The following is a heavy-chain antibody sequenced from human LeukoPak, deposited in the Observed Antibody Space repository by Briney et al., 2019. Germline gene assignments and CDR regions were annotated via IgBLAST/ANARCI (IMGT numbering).Heavy chain of an antibody. CDR1: GYTFTDYY. V-gene: IGHV1-69-2*01. CDR2: VDPEDGET. Sequence: ASVKVSCKVSGYTFTDYYMHWAQQAPGKGLEWMGLVDPEDGETIYAEKFQGRVTITADTSTDTAYMELSSLRSEDTAVYYCATVPPHLKGAFDIWGQGTMVTVSS. J-gene: IGHJ3*02. CDR3: ATVPPHLKGAFDI.